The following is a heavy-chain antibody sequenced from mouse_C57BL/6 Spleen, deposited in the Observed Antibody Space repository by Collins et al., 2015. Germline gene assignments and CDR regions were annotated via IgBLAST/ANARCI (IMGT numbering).Heavy chain of an antibody. CDR3: TDPGQGY. V-gene: IGHV6-3*01. CDR2: IRLKSENYAT. CDR1: GFTFSSYW. Sequence: EVKLEESGGGLVQPGGSMKLSCLASGFTFSSYWMNWVRQSPEKGLEWVAQIRLKSENYATHYAESVKGRFTISRDDSKNSVYLQMNNVRAEGTGSYYCTDPGQGYWGQGTTLIVSS. J-gene: IGHJ2*01. D-gene: IGHD3-3*01.